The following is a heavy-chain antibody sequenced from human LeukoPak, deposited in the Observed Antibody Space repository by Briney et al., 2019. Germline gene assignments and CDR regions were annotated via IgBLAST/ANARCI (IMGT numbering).Heavy chain of an antibody. V-gene: IGHV4-39*07. Sequence: SETLSLTCTVSGGSISSSSYYWGWIRQPPGKGLEWIGSIYYSGSTYYNPSLKSRVTILVDTSKNQFSLKLSSVTAADTAVYYCARVSQQWLAPRDYYYMDVWGKGTTVTVSS. D-gene: IGHD6-19*01. CDR3: ARVSQQWLAPRDYYYMDV. J-gene: IGHJ6*03. CDR2: IYYSGST. CDR1: GGSISSSSYY.